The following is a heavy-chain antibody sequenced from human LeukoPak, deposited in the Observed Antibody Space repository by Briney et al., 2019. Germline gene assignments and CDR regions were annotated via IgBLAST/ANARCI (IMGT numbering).Heavy chain of an antibody. D-gene: IGHD3-16*01. V-gene: IGHV1-18*01. CDR1: SYTFTDYH. J-gene: IGHJ4*02. CDR3: ARDGPGFGYFDY. Sequence: ASVRVSCKASSYTFTDYHINWVRQAPGQGPEWMARISTYNGNTNYAQNFQGRVTLTTDASTTTASLELRSLRSDDTAVYYCARDGPGFGYFDYWGQGTLVTVSS. CDR2: ISTYNGNT.